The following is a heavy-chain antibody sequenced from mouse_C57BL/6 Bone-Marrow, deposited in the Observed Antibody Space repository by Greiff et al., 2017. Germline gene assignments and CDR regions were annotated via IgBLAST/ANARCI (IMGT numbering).Heavy chain of an antibody. CDR1: GYAFSSSW. CDR2: IYPGDGDT. V-gene: IGHV1-82*01. J-gene: IGHJ2*01. CDR3: ARGTTVSPYFDY. Sequence: QVQLQQSGPELVKPGASVKISCKASGYAFSSSWMNWVKQRPGKGLEWIGRIYPGDGDTNYNGKFKGKATLTADKSSSTAYMQLSSLTSEDSAVYFCARGTTVSPYFDYWGQGTTLTVSS. D-gene: IGHD1-1*01.